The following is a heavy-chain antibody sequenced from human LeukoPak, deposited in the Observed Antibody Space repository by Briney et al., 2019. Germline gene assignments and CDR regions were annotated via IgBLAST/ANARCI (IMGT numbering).Heavy chain of an antibody. CDR2: IYYSGST. D-gene: IGHD4-23*01. CDR1: GGSISSYY. V-gene: IGHV4-59*01. Sequence: PSETLSLTCTVSGGSISSYYWSWIRQPPGKGLEWIGYIYYSGSTNHNPSLKSRVTISVDTSKNQFSLKLSSVTAADTAVYYCARGDYGGSDYWGQGTLVTVSS. J-gene: IGHJ4*02. CDR3: ARGDYGGSDY.